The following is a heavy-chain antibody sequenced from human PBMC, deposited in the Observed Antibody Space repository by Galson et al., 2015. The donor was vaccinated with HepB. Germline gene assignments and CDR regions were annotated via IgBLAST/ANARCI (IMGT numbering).Heavy chain of an antibody. V-gene: IGHV3-43D*04. CDR1: GFTFDDYA. CDR2: ITWDGGST. Sequence: SLRLSCAASGFTFDDYAMHWVRQAPGKGLEWVSLITWDGGSTYYAASVKGRFSISRDNDKNSVALEMNSLRGEDTALYFCAKDKRGSYPGLIDYWRQGTLVTGS. D-gene: IGHD1-26*01. J-gene: IGHJ4*02. CDR3: AKDKRGSYPGLIDY.